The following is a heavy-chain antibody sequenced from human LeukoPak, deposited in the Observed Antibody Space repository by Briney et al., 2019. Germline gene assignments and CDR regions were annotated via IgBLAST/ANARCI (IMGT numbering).Heavy chain of an antibody. D-gene: IGHD4-17*01. CDR1: GVIFSNFA. CDR2: IIPILDLA. J-gene: IGHJ4*02. CDR3: ATPSRTEDGDYGVC. Sequence: ASVKVSCKASGVIFSNFAFNWVRQAPGQGLEWMGRIIPILDLAHYTQKIQGRLTITADKSTNTSYMELTSLTAEDTAVYYCATPSRTEDGDYGVCWGQGTLVTVSS. V-gene: IGHV1-69*04.